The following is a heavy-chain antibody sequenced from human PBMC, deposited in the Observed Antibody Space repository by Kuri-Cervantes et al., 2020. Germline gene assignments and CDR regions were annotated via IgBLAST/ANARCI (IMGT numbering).Heavy chain of an antibody. CDR1: GFTFSRYG. J-gene: IGHJ4*02. CDR2: ISYDGSNK. Sequence: GESPKISCAASGFTFSRYGMHWVRQAPGKGLEWVAVISYDGSNKYYADPVKGRFTISRDNCKNTLYLQMNSLGAEDTAVDYFAREGTGYYGDYYFDYWGQGTLVTVSS. V-gene: IGHV3-30*03. CDR3: AREGTGYYGDYYFDY. D-gene: IGHD4-17*01.